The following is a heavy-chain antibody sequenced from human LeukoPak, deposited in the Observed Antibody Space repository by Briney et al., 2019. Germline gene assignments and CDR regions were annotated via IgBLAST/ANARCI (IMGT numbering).Heavy chain of an antibody. Sequence: GGSLRFSGAASGFPFSSYTMNWVRQAPGKGLKWVSSISSSSSYIYYADSMKGRLTISRDNAKNSLFLQMNDLRAEDTAVYYCARDRRYFDTGGLGGPDYWGQETLIAVSS. CDR1: GFPFSSYT. V-gene: IGHV3-21*01. J-gene: IGHJ4*02. CDR2: ISSSSSYI. D-gene: IGHD2-8*02. CDR3: ARDRRYFDTGGLGGPDY.